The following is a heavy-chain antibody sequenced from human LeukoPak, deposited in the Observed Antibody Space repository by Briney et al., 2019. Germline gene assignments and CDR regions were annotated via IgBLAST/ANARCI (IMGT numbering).Heavy chain of an antibody. CDR2: IIPIFGTA. V-gene: IGHV1-69*13. Sequence: ASVKVSCKASGYTFTSYDINWVRQATGQGLEWMGGIIPIFGTANYAQKFQGRVTITADESTSTAYMELSSLRSEDTAVYYCARAAVAAGMYYYYYMDAWGKGTTVTISS. CDR1: GYTFTSYD. CDR3: ARAAVAAGMYYYYYMDA. D-gene: IGHD6-13*01. J-gene: IGHJ6*03.